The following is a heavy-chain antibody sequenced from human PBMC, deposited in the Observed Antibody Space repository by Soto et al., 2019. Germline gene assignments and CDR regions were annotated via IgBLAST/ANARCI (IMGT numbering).Heavy chain of an antibody. Sequence: ASVKVSCKASGYTFTSYGTSWVRQAPGQGLEWMGWISAYNGNTNYAQKLQGRVTMTTDTSTSTAYMELRSLRSDDTAVYYCARSRGYDFWSGYLVGYYYYYGMDVWGQGTMFIVSS. V-gene: IGHV1-18*01. D-gene: IGHD3-3*01. CDR1: GYTFTSYG. J-gene: IGHJ6*02. CDR2: ISAYNGNT. CDR3: ARSRGYDFWSGYLVGYYYYYGMDV.